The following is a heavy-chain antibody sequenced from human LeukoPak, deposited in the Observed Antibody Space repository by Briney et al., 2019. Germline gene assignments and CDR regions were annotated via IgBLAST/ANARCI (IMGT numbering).Heavy chain of an antibody. V-gene: IGHV3-21*01. CDR1: GFTFSSYS. D-gene: IGHD6-19*01. J-gene: IGHJ6*03. CDR2: ISSSSSYI. Sequence: PGGSLRLSCAASGFTFSSYSMNWVRQAPGKGLEWVSSISSSSSYIYYADSVKGRFTISRDNAKNSLYLQMNSLRAEDTAVYYCARDGSETSGWFYYYYYYMDVWGKGTTVTVSS. CDR3: ARDGSETSGWFYYYYYYMDV.